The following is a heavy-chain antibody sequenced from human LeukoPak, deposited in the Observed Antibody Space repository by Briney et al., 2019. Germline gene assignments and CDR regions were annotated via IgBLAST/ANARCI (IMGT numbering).Heavy chain of an antibody. D-gene: IGHD6-13*01. CDR3: AKETRAGSLPRYGMDV. V-gene: IGHV3-9*01. J-gene: IGHJ6*02. Sequence: GRSLRLSCAAAGFTFDDYAMHWVRQAPGKGLEWVSGISWNSGSIAYADSVKGRFTISRDNAKNSLYLQMNSLRAKDTALYYCAKETRAGSLPRYGMDVWGQGTTVTVSS. CDR1: GFTFDDYA. CDR2: ISWNSGSI.